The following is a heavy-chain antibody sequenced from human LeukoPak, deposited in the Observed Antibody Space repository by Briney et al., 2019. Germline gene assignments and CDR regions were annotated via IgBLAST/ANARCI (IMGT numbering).Heavy chain of an antibody. CDR3: ARSHSVWTSFDY. J-gene: IGHJ4*02. CDR1: GGSISSYY. V-gene: IGHV4-59*01. D-gene: IGHD3/OR15-3a*01. CDR2: IYYSGST. Sequence: SESLSLTCTVSGGSISSYYWSWIRQPPGKGLEWIGYIYYSGSTNYNPSLKSRVTISVDTSKNQFSLKLSSVTAADTAVYYCARSHSVWTSFDYWGQGTLVTVSS.